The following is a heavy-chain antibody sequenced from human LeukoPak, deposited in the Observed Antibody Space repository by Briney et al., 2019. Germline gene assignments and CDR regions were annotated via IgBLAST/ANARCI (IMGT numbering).Heavy chain of an antibody. J-gene: IGHJ3*02. CDR2: ISYSGST. D-gene: IGHD6-19*01. V-gene: IGHV4-59*01. Sequence: SETLSLTCTVSGGSISTYYWSWVRQPPGKGLGWLGYISYSGSTTYSPPLKSRVTISLDTSKNQFSLRLSSLTAADTAVYYCARAFSAWPHAFDIWGQGTMVTVSS. CDR1: GGSISTYY. CDR3: ARAFSAWPHAFDI.